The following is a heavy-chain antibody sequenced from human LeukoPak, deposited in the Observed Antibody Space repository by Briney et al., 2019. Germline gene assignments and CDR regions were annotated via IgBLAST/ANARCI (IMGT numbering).Heavy chain of an antibody. V-gene: IGHV3-21*01. Sequence: GGSLRLSCAASAFSFSNYNMNWVRQAPGKGLEWVSSITSSGSYIYYADSVKGRFTISRDNAKNSLYLQMNSLRAEDTAVYYCARDAYYYDSSQRGAFDIWGQGTMVTVSS. CDR2: ITSSGSYI. CDR1: AFSFSNYN. J-gene: IGHJ3*02. D-gene: IGHD3-22*01. CDR3: ARDAYYYDSSQRGAFDI.